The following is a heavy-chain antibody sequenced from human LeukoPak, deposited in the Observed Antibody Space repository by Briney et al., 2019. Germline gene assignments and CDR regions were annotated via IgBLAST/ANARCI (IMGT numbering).Heavy chain of an antibody. CDR1: GFXXXSXX. D-gene: IGHD2-2*01. CDR2: XSGSGGST. J-gene: IGHJ4*02. CDR3: AKDAPVNIVVVPAANS. Sequence: GFXXXSXXXXWVRQAPGKXXXXXSAXSGSGGSTLFSDYVKGRFTISRDNSKNTLYMQMNRLRAEDTAVYYCAKDAPVNIVVVPAANSWGQGTLVTVSS. V-gene: IGHV3-23*01.